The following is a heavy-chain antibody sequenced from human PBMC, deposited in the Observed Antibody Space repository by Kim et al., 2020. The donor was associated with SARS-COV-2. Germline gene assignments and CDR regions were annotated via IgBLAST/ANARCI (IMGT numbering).Heavy chain of an antibody. Sequence: PALKRRVTMSVDTSKNQFSLKLSSVTAADTAVYYCARDGRKGDYISWFDPWGQGTLVTVSS. D-gene: IGHD4-4*01. J-gene: IGHJ5*02. CDR3: ARDGRKGDYISWFDP. V-gene: IGHV4-4*07.